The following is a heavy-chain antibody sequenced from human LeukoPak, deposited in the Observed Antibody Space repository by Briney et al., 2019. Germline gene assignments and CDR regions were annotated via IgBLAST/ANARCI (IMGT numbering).Heavy chain of an antibody. CDR3: ASGLITIFGVAPGAFDI. CDR1: GYSFTSYW. J-gene: IGHJ3*02. D-gene: IGHD3-3*01. Sequence: EEPLKISCKGSGYSFTSYWIGWVRQMPGKGLEWMGIIYPVDSDTRYSPSFQGQVTISDDKSISAAFRQWSSLKASDTVMYYCASGLITIFGVAPGAFDIWGQGTMVTVSS. CDR2: IYPVDSDT. V-gene: IGHV5-51*01.